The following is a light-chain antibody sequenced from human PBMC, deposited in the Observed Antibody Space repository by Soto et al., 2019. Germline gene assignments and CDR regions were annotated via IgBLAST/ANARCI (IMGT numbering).Light chain of an antibody. CDR3: QQYNNWPRT. CDR1: QSVSSD. V-gene: IGKV3-15*01. CDR2: GAS. Sequence: IVITKCPGPLSPSPVEKATLSCRASQSVSSDLAWYHQKRGQDPRLLIYGASTRATGIPARFSGSGSGTEFTITINSLQSEDFEVYYCQQYNNWPRTFGQGTKVDIK. J-gene: IGKJ1*01.